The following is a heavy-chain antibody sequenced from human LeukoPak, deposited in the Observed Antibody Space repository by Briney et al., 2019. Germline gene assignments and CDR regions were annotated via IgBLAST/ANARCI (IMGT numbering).Heavy chain of an antibody. Sequence: GGSLRLSCAAAGFSFSTHGMDSVRQAPGKGLEWVVYISDDSTTIYYADSVKGRFTISRDSAKNSLYLQMNSLRDEDTAVYYCASGLTGGGAYWGQGTLVTVSS. V-gene: IGHV3-48*02. D-gene: IGHD2-8*02. CDR2: ISDDSTTI. CDR3: ASGLTGGGAY. J-gene: IGHJ4*02. CDR1: GFSFSTHG.